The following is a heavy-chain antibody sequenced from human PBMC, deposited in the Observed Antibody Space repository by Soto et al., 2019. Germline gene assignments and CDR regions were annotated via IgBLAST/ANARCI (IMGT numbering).Heavy chain of an antibody. CDR1: QFAFSSYG. V-gene: IGHV3-30*18. Sequence: QVNLVESGGGVVQPGRSLRLSCAASQFAFSSYGMHWARQAPGKGLEWVAVISYDGSNKYYADSVKGRFIISRDNSKNTLSMQMNSLRAEDTALYYCAKDREHCLNDVCAKYIDYWGQGTLVTVSS. D-gene: IGHD1-1*01. CDR3: AKDREHCLNDVCAKYIDY. CDR2: ISYDGSNK. J-gene: IGHJ4*02.